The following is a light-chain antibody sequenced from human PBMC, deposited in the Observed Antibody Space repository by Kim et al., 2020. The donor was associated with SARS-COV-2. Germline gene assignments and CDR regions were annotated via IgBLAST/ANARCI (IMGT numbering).Light chain of an antibody. CDR3: QQYGSSPLT. CDR2: GAT. V-gene: IGKV3-20*01. J-gene: IGKJ4*01. Sequence: LAPGERAHLSCRASQSVSTSLAWYQDKSGQAHRLLIFGATNRACGIPDRFSGSGSGTDFTLTISRLEPEDFALYYCQQYGSSPLTFGGGTKVDIK. CDR1: QSVSTS.